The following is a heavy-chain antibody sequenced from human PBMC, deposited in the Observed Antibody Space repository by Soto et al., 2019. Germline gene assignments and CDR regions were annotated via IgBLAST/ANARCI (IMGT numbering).Heavy chain of an antibody. Sequence: PSETLSLTCTVSGGSVSSGSYYWSWIRQPPGKGLEWIGYIYYSGSTNYNPSLKSRVTISVDTSKNQFSLKLSSVTAADTAMYYCARAPLGYGSGSSNWFDPWGQGTLVTVSS. CDR3: ARAPLGYGSGSSNWFDP. J-gene: IGHJ5*02. D-gene: IGHD3-10*01. CDR2: IYYSGST. V-gene: IGHV4-61*01. CDR1: GGSVSSGSYY.